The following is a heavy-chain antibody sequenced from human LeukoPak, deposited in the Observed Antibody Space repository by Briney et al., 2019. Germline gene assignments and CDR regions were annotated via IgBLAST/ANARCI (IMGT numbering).Heavy chain of an antibody. J-gene: IGHJ3*02. CDR3: ATGGHYDARGFDI. V-gene: IGHV3-21*01. CDR2: ISSSTTYI. Sequence: GGSLRLSCAASGFTFSSYSMNWVRQAPGKGLECVSSISSSTTYIYYADSLKGRFTISRDNAKNSLYLQMNSLRAEDTAVYYCATGGHYDARGFDIWGQGTMVTVSS. D-gene: IGHD3-3*01. CDR1: GFTFSSYS.